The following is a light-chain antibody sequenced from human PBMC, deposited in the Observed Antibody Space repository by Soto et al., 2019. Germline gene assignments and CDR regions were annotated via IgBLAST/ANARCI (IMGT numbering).Light chain of an antibody. J-gene: IGLJ1*01. CDR2: DVS. CDR1: SSDVGGYKY. V-gene: IGLV2-14*01. Sequence: QSALTQPASVSGSPGRSITISCTGTSSDVGGYKYVSWYQQHPGKAPKLMIYDVSNRPSGVSDRLSGSKSGNTASLTISGLQSEDEADYYCDSYTSSSSYVFGTGTKVTVL. CDR3: DSYTSSSSYV.